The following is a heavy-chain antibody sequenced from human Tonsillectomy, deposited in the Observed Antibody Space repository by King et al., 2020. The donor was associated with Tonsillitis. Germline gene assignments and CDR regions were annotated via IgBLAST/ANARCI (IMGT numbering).Heavy chain of an antibody. D-gene: IGHD6-19*01. J-gene: IGHJ5*02. Sequence: VQLVESGGVVVQPGGSLRLSCAASGFTLDDYTMHWVRQAPGKGLEWVSRISWDGGSTYYADSVKGRFTISRDNSKNSLYLQMNSLRTEDTALYYCAKDWRQYSSGWSGGFAPWGQGTLVTVSS. V-gene: IGHV3-43*01. CDR2: ISWDGGST. CDR1: GFTLDDYT. CDR3: AKDWRQYSSGWSGGFAP.